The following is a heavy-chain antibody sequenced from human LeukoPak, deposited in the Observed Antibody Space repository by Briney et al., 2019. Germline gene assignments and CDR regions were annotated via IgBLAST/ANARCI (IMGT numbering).Heavy chain of an antibody. V-gene: IGHV4-59*01. J-gene: IGHJ4*02. CDR3: ARDAQYCSSTSCYYLAD. D-gene: IGHD2-2*01. CDR1: GGSISSYN. CDR2: IYYSGST. Sequence: SETLSLTCTVSGGSISSYNWSWIRQPPGKGLEWIGYIYYSGSTNYNPSLKSRVTISVDTSKNQFSLKLSSVTAADTAVYYCARDAQYCSSTSCYYLADWGQGTLVTVSS.